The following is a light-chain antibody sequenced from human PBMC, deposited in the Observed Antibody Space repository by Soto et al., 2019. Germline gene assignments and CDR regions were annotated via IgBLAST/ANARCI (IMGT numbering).Light chain of an antibody. CDR1: QSLLHRNGYNY. CDR2: LGS. J-gene: IGKJ3*01. Sequence: EIVMTQSPASLPVIPGEPASISCRSSQSLLHRNGYNYLDWYLQKPGQSPQLLIYLGSDRASGAPDRFSASGSGTDFTFKISRVEPEDVGVYYCMQALQTPFTFSPGTKVDIK. V-gene: IGKV2-28*01. CDR3: MQALQTPFT.